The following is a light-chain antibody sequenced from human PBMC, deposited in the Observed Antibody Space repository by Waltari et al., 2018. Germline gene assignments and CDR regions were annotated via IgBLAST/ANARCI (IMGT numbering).Light chain of an antibody. V-gene: IGKV1-39*01. CDR1: QNINNY. J-gene: IGKJ4*01. Sequence: DIRMSQSPSSLSASVGDRVTITCRASQNINNYLHWYHQTPVKAPKPLISATSNLQSGVPSRFTGSASGTDFTLTISSLQSEDFATYYCQQSYALPFTFGGGTKVEI. CDR3: QQSYALPFT. CDR2: ATS.